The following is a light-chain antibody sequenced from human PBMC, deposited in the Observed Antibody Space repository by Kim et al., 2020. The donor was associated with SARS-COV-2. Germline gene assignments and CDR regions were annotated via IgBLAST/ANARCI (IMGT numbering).Light chain of an antibody. CDR3: QAWDSSTVV. CDR1: KLGDKY. J-gene: IGLJ2*01. V-gene: IGLV3-1*01. CDR2: EDT. Sequence: SYELTQPPSVSVSPGQTASITCSGDKLGDKYACWYQQKPGQSPVLVMYEDTKRSSGIPERFSGSNSGNTATLTISGTQSLDEADYYCQAWDSSTVVFGGGTQLTVL.